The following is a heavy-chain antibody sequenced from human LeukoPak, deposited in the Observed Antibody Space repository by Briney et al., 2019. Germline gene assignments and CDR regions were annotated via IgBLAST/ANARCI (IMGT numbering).Heavy chain of an antibody. CDR2: ISWNSGSI. CDR3: ASKYTLGLSHNWFDP. CDR1: GFTFDDYA. V-gene: IGHV3-9*01. J-gene: IGHJ5*02. Sequence: QVGGSLRLSCAASGFTFDDYAMHWVRQAPGKGLEWVSAISWNSGSIGYADSVKGRFTISRDTAKNSLFLQVNSLRAEDTALYYCASKYTLGLSHNWFDPWGQGTLVTVSS. D-gene: IGHD5-18*01.